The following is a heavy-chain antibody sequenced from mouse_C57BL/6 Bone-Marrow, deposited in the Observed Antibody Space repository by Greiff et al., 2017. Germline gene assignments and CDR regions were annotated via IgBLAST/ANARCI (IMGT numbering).Heavy chain of an antibody. J-gene: IGHJ3*01. CDR1: GFTFSDYY. D-gene: IGHD6-1*01. CDR3: ASLLCAY. Sequence: EVMLVESGGGLVQPGGSLKLSCAASGFTFSDYYMYWVRQTPEKRLEWVAYISNGGGSTYYPDTVKGRFTISRDNAKNTLYLQMSRLKSEDTAMYYCASLLCAYWGQGTLVTVSA. V-gene: IGHV5-12*01. CDR2: ISNGGGST.